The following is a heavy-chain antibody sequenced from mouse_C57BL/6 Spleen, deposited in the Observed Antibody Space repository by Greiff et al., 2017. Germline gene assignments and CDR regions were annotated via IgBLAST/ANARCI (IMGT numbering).Heavy chain of an antibody. J-gene: IGHJ4*01. CDR1: GYTFTSYW. D-gene: IGHD3-2*02. CDR3: ASEAQATYAMDY. Sequence: QVKLQQPGAELVKPGASVKMSCKASGYTFTSYWITWVQQRPGQGLEWIGDIYPGSGSTNYNEKFKSKATLTVDTSSSTVYMQLSSLTSEDSEVYYCASEAQATYAMDYWGQGTSVTVSS. CDR2: IYPGSGST. V-gene: IGHV1-55*01.